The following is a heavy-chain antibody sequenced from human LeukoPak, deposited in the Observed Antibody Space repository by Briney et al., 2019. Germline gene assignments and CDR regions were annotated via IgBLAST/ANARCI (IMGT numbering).Heavy chain of an antibody. CDR1: GGSFSGYY. J-gene: IGHJ4*02. CDR2: INHSGST. D-gene: IGHD3-10*01. CDR3: ARDGYYYGSGSYYQMGFDS. V-gene: IGHV4-34*01. Sequence: SETLSLTCAVYGGSFSGYYWSWIRQPPGKGLEWMGEINHSGSTNYNPSLKSRVTVSVDTSKNQFSLKLSSVTAADTAVYYCARDGYYYGSGSYYQMGFDSWGQGTLVTVSS.